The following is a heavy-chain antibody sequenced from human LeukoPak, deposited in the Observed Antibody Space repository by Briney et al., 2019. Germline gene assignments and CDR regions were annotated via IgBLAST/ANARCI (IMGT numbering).Heavy chain of an antibody. J-gene: IGHJ4*02. Sequence: GGSLRLSCAASGFTFSSYWMNWVRQAPGKGLVWVSRIASDGSSTTCADSAKGRFSISRDNAKNTLYLQMNSLRVEDTAVYYCARGRPHGNDYWGQGTLVTVSS. CDR1: GFTFSSYW. D-gene: IGHD4-23*01. CDR2: IASDGSST. CDR3: ARGRPHGNDY. V-gene: IGHV3-74*01.